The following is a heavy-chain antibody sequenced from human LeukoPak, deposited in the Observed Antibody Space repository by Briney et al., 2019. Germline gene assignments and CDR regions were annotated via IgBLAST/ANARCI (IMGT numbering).Heavy chain of an antibody. J-gene: IGHJ4*02. V-gene: IGHV1-2*02. CDR3: AREEGSGCYDS. D-gene: IGHD6-19*01. CDR1: GYTFTGYY. Sequence: ASVKVSCKASGYTFTGYYMHWVRQSPGQGLEWMGWINPNSGGTNYAQKFQGRVTMTRDTSITTAYMELSRLRSDDTAVYYCAREEGSGCYDSSGQGTRLTVSS. CDR2: INPNSGGT.